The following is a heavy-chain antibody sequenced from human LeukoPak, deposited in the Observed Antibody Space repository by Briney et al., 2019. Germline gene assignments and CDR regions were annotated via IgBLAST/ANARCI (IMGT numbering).Heavy chain of an antibody. V-gene: IGHV4-61*02. Sequence: PSETLSLTCTVSGGSISSGSYYWSWTRQPAGKGLEWIGRIYTSGSTNYNPSLKSRVTISVDTSKNQFSLKLSSVTAADTAVYYCAREVWFGELDYYYMDVWGKGTTVTVSS. CDR1: GGSISSGSYY. J-gene: IGHJ6*03. CDR3: AREVWFGELDYYYMDV. D-gene: IGHD3-10*01. CDR2: IYTSGST.